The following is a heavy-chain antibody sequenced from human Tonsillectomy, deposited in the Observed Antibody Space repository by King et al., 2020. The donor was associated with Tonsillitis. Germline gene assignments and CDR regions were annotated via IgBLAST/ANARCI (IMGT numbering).Heavy chain of an antibody. Sequence: QLQESGPGLVKPSETLSLTCTVSRGSISIYYWSWIRQSAGKGLEWIGRIYTSGSTNYNPSLKSRVTMSVDTSKNQFSLKLSSVTAADTAVYYCARSTYYDFWSGYPYYVDSWGQGILVTVSS. CDR3: ARSTYYDFWSGYPYYVDS. V-gene: IGHV4-4*07. J-gene: IGHJ4*02. D-gene: IGHD3-3*01. CDR2: IYTSGST. CDR1: RGSISIYY.